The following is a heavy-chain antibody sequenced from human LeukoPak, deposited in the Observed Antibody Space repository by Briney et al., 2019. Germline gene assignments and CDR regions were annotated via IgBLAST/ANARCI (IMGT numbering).Heavy chain of an antibody. D-gene: IGHD4-11*01. Sequence: PSETLSLTCTVSGVSISSYYWSWIRQPPGKGLEWIGYIYYSGSTNYNPSLKSRVTISVDTSKNQFSLKLNSVTAADTAVYYCARDYSNYGVDYGMDVWGQGTTVTVSS. CDR1: GVSISSYY. CDR3: ARDYSNYGVDYGMDV. J-gene: IGHJ6*02. CDR2: IYYSGST. V-gene: IGHV4-59*01.